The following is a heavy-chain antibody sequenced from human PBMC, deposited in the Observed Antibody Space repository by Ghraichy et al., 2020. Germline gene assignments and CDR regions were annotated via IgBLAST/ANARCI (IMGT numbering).Heavy chain of an antibody. V-gene: IGHV3-21*01. Sequence: GESLNISCAASEFTFSSYVMNWVRQAPGKGLEWVSSISTISNYIYYAASVEGRFTISRDNAKNSLYLQMNSLRVEDTAVYYCARAGRGVRPAWSYAFDIWGQGTMVTVSS. CDR1: EFTFSSYV. CDR3: ARAGRGVRPAWSYAFDI. CDR2: ISTISNYI. D-gene: IGHD3-10*01. J-gene: IGHJ3*02.